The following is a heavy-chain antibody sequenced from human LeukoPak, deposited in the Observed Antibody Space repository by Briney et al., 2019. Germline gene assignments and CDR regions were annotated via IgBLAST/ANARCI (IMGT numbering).Heavy chain of an antibody. CDR1: GGSISSYY. V-gene: IGHV4-59*01. Sequence: SETLSLTCTVSGGSISSYYWSWIRQPPGKGLEWIGYIYYSGSTNYNPSLKSRVTISVGTSKNQFSLKLSSVTAADTAVYYCARAVAGHNYYYYYYMDVWGKGTTVTVSS. CDR2: IYYSGST. J-gene: IGHJ6*03. CDR3: ARAVAGHNYYYYYYMDV. D-gene: IGHD6-19*01.